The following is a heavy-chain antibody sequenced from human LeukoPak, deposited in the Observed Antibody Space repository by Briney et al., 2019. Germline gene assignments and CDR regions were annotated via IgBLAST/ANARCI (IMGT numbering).Heavy chain of an antibody. V-gene: IGHV4-39*01. CDR3: ARNVHGYNEIDY. Sequence: SETLSLTCTVSGGSISSSSYYWGWIRQPPGKGLEWIGNIYYSGSTYYNPSLKSRVTISVDTSKNQFSLKLSSVTAADTAVYYCARNVHGYNEIDYRGQRTLVTVSS. D-gene: IGHD1-1*01. CDR1: GGSISSSSYY. J-gene: IGHJ4*01. CDR2: IYYSGST.